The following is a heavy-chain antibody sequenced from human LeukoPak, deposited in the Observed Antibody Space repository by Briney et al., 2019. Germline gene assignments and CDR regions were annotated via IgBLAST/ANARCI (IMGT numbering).Heavy chain of an antibody. CDR3: ARDMVRGVISQRRWFDP. Sequence: ASVKVSCKASGYTFTGYYMHWVRQAPGQGLEWMGWINPNSGGTNYARKFQGRVNMTRDTSISTAYMELSRLRSDDPAVYYCARDMVRGVISQRRWFDPWGQGTLVTVSS. J-gene: IGHJ5*02. CDR1: GYTFTGYY. CDR2: INPNSGGT. D-gene: IGHD3-10*01. V-gene: IGHV1-2*02.